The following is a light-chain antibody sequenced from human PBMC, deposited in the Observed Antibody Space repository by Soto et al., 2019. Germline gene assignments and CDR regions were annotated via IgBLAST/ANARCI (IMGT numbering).Light chain of an antibody. J-gene: IGKJ2*01. CDR3: QKYSSSPPGYT. CDR2: GAS. Sequence: EIVLTQSPGTLSLSPGERATLSCRASQSVSSSYLAWYQQKPGQAPRLLIYGASSRATGIPDRFSGSGSGTDFTLTISRLEPEDFAVSYCQKYSSSPPGYTFGQGTKMEIK. CDR1: QSVSSSY. V-gene: IGKV3-20*01.